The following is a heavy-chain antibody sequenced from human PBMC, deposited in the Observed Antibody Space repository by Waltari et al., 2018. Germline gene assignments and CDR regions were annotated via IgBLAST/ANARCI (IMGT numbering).Heavy chain of an antibody. V-gene: IGHV3-21*01. CDR1: GFTFSSYS. CDR3: ARDRGLELNYYYGMDV. CDR2: MSSSSSYI. D-gene: IGHD1-7*01. J-gene: IGHJ6*02. Sequence: EVQLVESGGGLVKPGGSLRLSCAASGFTFSSYSMNWVRQAPGKGLEWVSSMSSSSSYIYYADSVKGRFTSSRDNAKNSLYLQMNSRRAEDTAVYYCARDRGLELNYYYGMDVWGQGTTVTVSS.